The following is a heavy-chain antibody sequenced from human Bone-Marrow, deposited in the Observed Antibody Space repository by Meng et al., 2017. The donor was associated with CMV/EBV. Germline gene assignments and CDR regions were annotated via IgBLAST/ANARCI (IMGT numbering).Heavy chain of an antibody. J-gene: IGHJ6*02. V-gene: IGHV3-33*06. CDR2: IWYDGNYK. Sequence: GGSLRLSCAASGFTFSSYGIHWVRQAPGKGLEWVALIWYDGNYKYYGDSVKGRFTISRDNSKNTLYLQMNSLRAEDTAVYYCAKFHGAMQLVYYGMDVWGQGTTVT. D-gene: IGHD6-6*01. CDR3: AKFHGAMQLVYYGMDV. CDR1: GFTFSSYG.